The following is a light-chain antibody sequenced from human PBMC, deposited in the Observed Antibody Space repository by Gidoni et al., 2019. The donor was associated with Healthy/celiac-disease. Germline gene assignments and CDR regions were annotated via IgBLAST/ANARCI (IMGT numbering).Light chain of an antibody. V-gene: IGKV1-8*01. CDR1: QGISSY. J-gene: IGKJ2*01. CDR2: AAS. CDR3: QQYYSYPRT. Sequence: AIRMTQSPSSFSASTGDRVTITCRASQGISSYLAWYQQKPGKAPKLLIYAASNLQRGVPSRFSGSGSGTDFTLTISCLQSEDFATYYCQQYYSYPRTFGQGTKLEIK.